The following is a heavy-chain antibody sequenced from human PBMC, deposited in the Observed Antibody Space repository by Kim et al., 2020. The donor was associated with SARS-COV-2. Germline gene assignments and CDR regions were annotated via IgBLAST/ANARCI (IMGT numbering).Heavy chain of an antibody. Sequence: GGSLRLSCATFGFNFSDSYMSWFRQAPGKGLEWVSFITGGSTFIQYADSVKGRFTIFRDNAKDSLFLQMNSLRADDTATYYCSRDVTIHSWGQGTLVTVS. V-gene: IGHV3-11*01. D-gene: IGHD4-17*01. CDR1: GFNFSDSY. J-gene: IGHJ4*02. CDR2: ITGGSTFI. CDR3: SRDVTIHS.